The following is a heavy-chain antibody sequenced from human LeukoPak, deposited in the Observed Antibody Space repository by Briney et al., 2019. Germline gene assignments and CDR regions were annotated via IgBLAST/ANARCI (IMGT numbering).Heavy chain of an antibody. V-gene: IGHV4-39*01. Sequence: PSETLSLTCTVSGGSISSSSYYWGWIRQPPGKGLEWIGSIYYSGSTYYNPSLKSRVTISVDTSKNQFSLKLSSVTAADTAVYYCASVAYSYGYYFDYWGQGTLVTVSS. CDR1: GGSISSSSYY. CDR2: IYYSGST. CDR3: ASVAYSYGYYFDY. D-gene: IGHD5-18*01. J-gene: IGHJ4*02.